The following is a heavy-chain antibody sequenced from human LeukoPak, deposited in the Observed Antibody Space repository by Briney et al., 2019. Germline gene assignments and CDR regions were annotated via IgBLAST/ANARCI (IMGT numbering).Heavy chain of an antibody. D-gene: IGHD3-3*01. CDR1: GFTFSNAW. J-gene: IGHJ4*02. Sequence: GGSLRLSCAASGFTFSNAWMSWVRQAPGKGLEWVGRIKSKTDGGTADYAAPVKGRFTISRDDSKNTLYLQMNSLKTEDTAVYYCTTANDFWSGYYTPYYFDYWGQGTLVTVSS. CDR3: TTANDFWSGYYTPYYFDY. V-gene: IGHV3-15*01. CDR2: IKSKTDGGTA.